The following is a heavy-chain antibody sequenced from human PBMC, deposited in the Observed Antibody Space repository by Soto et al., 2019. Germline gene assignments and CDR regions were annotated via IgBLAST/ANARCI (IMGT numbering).Heavy chain of an antibody. D-gene: IGHD3-22*01. J-gene: IGHJ4*02. Sequence: PGGSLRLSCAASGFTFSSYAMSWVRQAPGKGLEWVSAISGSGGSTYYADSVKGRFTISRDNSKNTLHLQMNSLRAEDTAVYYCAKKYYYDSRSGDYWGQRTLVPVSS. CDR2: ISGSGGST. CDR1: GFTFSSYA. V-gene: IGHV3-23*01. CDR3: AKKYYYDSRSGDY.